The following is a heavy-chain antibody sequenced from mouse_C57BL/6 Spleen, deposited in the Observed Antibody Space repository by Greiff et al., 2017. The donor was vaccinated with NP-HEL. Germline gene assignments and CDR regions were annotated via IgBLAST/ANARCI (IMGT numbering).Heavy chain of an antibody. J-gene: IGHJ1*03. CDR1: GYTFTSYW. Sequence: VQLQQPGAELVMPGASVKLSCKASGYTFTSYWMHWVKQRPGQGLEWIGEIDPSDSSTNYNQKFKGKSTLTVDKSSSTAYMQLSSLTSEDSAVYYCARRYYGSSYGWYFDVWGTGTTVTVSS. V-gene: IGHV1-69*01. CDR2: IDPSDSST. D-gene: IGHD1-1*01. CDR3: ARRYYGSSYGWYFDV.